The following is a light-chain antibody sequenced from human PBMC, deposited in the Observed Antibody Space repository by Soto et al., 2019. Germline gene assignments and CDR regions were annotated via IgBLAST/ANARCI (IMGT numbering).Light chain of an antibody. J-gene: IGKJ5*01. V-gene: IGKV1-12*01. CDR1: QGISSW. CDR3: HQVSSFPFT. CDR2: AAS. Sequence: DIQMTQSPSSVSASVGDRVTITCRASQGISSWLAWYQQKAGKAPKLLIYAASTLESGVPSRFSGSGSGTDFTLTISSLQPEDVATYYCHQVSSFPFTFGQGTRLEIK.